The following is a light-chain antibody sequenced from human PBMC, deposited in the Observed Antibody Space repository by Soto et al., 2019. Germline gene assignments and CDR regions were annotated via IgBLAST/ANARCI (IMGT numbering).Light chain of an antibody. J-gene: IGLJ3*02. V-gene: IGLV2-8*01. Sequence: QSALTQPTSASGSPGQSVTISCTGTSSDIGGYNYVSWYQQHPGKAPKLIIYEVSKRPSGVPDRFSGSKSGNTASLTVSGLQAEDEADYYCTSYAGSNNLVFAGGTQLTVL. CDR2: EVS. CDR1: SSDIGGYNY. CDR3: TSYAGSNNLV.